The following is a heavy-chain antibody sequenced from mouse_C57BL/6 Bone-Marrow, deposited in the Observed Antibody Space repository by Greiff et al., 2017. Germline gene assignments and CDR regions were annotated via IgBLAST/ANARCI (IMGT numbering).Heavy chain of an antibody. D-gene: IGHD1-1*01. V-gene: IGHV1-9*01. CDR2: ILPGSGST. CDR1: GYTFTGYW. CDR3: ATTVLLDD. Sequence: QVQLQQSGAELMKPGASVKLSCKATGYTFTGYWIEWVKQRPGHGLEWIGEILPGSGSTNSNEKFKGKATFTADTSSNTAYMQLSSLTTEDSAIYYCATTVLLDDWGQGTTLTVSS. J-gene: IGHJ2*01.